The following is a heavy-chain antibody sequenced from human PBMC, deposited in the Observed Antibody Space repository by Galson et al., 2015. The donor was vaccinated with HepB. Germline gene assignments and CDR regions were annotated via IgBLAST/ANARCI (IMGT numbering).Heavy chain of an antibody. D-gene: IGHD1-26*01. CDR2: ISYVGSNN. Sequence: ALRLFCAASGFTFRSYAMHSVRQPPGEGREWGASISYVGSNNYYAASVKSRFTISRDTSKSQLYLQMNSLCAEDTAVYYRARDPSGTYYYDYWGQGTLVTVSS. CDR1: GFTFRSYA. CDR3: ARDPSGTYYYDY. J-gene: IGHJ4*01. V-gene: IGHV3-30-3*01.